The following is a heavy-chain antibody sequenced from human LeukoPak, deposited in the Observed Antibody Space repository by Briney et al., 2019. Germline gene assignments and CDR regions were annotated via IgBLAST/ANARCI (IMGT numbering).Heavy chain of an antibody. CDR2: MNPKSANT. D-gene: IGHD6-13*01. CDR1: GYTCTSYD. V-gene: IGHV1-8*02. CDR3: ARGPPESSSSDY. Sequence: GASVKVSCKATGYTCTSYDINWVRQAPGQGLEWMGWMNPKSANTGYAQKFQGRVTMTRNTSISTAYMEVTSLRSEDTAVYYCARGPPESSSSDYWGQGTLVTVSS. J-gene: IGHJ4*02.